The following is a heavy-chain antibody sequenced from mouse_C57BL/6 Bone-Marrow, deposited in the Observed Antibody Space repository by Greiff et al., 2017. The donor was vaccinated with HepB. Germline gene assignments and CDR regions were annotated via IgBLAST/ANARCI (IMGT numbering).Heavy chain of an antibody. CDR2: ISDGGSYT. Sequence: EVQVVDSGGGLVKPGGSLKLSCAASGFTFSSYAMSWVRQTPEKRLEWVATISDGGSYTYYPDNVKGRFTISRDNAKNNLYLQMSHLKSEDTAMYYCAREDYSNLAWFAYWGQGTLVTVSA. CDR3: AREDYSNLAWFAY. D-gene: IGHD2-5*01. V-gene: IGHV5-4*01. CDR1: GFTFSSYA. J-gene: IGHJ3*01.